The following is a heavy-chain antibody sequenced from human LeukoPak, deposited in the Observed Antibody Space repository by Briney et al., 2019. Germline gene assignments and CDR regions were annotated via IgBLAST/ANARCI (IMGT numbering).Heavy chain of an antibody. Sequence: GGSLRLSCAASGFTFSSYAMHWVRQAPGKGLEWVAVISYDGSNKYYADSVKGRFTISRDNSKNTLYLQMNSVRAEDTAVYYCARDTVAGRAFDYWGQGTLVTVSS. CDR3: ARDTVAGRAFDY. V-gene: IGHV3-30*04. CDR2: ISYDGSNK. CDR1: GFTFSSYA. D-gene: IGHD6-19*01. J-gene: IGHJ4*02.